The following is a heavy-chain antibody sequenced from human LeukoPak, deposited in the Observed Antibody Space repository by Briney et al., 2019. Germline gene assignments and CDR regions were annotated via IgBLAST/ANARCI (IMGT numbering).Heavy chain of an antibody. D-gene: IGHD3-22*01. CDR1: GGSISSYY. Sequence: PSETLSLTCTVSGGSISSYYWSWIRQPPGKGLEWIGYIYYSGSTNYNPSLKSRVTKSVDTSKSQFSLKLSSVTAADTAVYYCAGGDYYDSSGYWGQGTLVTVSS. J-gene: IGHJ4*02. CDR2: IYYSGST. V-gene: IGHV4-59*01. CDR3: AGGDYYDSSGY.